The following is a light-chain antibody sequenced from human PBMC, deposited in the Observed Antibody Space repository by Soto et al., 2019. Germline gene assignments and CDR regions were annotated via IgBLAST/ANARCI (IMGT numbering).Light chain of an antibody. CDR3: QQYCSSLIA. CDR2: GAS. Sequence: EVVMTQSPATLYVSSGERVTFSCRASQSVTTNLAWYQHKPGQSPRLLISGASTRATGIPARFSGSGSGTDFTLTISRLEAEDFPVYYCQQYCSSLIALGQGTRLDIK. J-gene: IGKJ5*01. V-gene: IGKV3-15*01. CDR1: QSVTTN.